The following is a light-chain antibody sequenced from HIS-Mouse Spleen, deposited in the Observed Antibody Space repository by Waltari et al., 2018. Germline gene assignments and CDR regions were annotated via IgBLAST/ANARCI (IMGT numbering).Light chain of an antibody. J-gene: IGKJ4*01. CDR3: QQYNNWPSLT. CDR2: GAS. V-gene: IGKV3D-15*03. Sequence: EIVMTQSPATLSVSPGERATLPCRASQSVSSNLAWYQQKPGQAPRLLIYGASIRATGIPARFSGSGSGTEFTLTISILQSEDFAVYYCQQYNNWPSLTFGGGTKVEIK. CDR1: QSVSSN.